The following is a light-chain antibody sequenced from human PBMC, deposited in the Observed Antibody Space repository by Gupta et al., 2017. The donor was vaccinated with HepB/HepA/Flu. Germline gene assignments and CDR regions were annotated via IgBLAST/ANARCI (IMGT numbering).Light chain of an antibody. CDR2: EVT. CDR3: ISDACSNSQV. J-gene: IGLJ1*01. V-gene: IGLV2-8*01. Sequence: QSALTQPPSASGSPGQSVTISCTGTSNDVGGYNSVSWYQQHPGKAPQLILFEVTKRPSGVPDRFSGSKSGNTASLTVSGLQQDDEADYYCISDACSNSQVFGSGTKVTVL. CDR1: SNDVGGYNS.